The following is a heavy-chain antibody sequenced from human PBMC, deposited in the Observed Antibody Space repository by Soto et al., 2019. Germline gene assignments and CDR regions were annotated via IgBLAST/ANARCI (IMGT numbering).Heavy chain of an antibody. CDR1: GFTFSSYA. CDR3: ARDFGGSSVDAFDI. J-gene: IGHJ3*02. V-gene: IGHV3-30-3*01. Sequence: GGSLRLSCAASGFTFSSYAMHWVRQAPGKGLEWVAVISYDGSNKYYADSVKGRFTISRDNSKNTLYLQMNSLRAEDTAVYYCARDFGGSSVDAFDIWGQGTMVTVSS. D-gene: IGHD1-26*01. CDR2: ISYDGSNK.